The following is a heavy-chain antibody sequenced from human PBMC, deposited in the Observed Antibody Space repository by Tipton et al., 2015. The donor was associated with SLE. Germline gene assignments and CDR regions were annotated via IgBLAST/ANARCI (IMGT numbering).Heavy chain of an antibody. J-gene: IGHJ1*01. Sequence: TLSLTCTVSGGSISSSSYYWSWIRQPPGKGLEWIGYIYYSGSINYNPSLKSRVTISVDTSKNQFSLKLSSVTAADTAVYYCARGYSRGYRTYYYVVGAEYFQHWGQGALVTVSS. CDR3: ARGYSRGYRTYYYVVGAEYFQH. CDR2: IYYSGSI. D-gene: IGHD3-10*02. CDR1: GGSISSSSYY. V-gene: IGHV4-61*05.